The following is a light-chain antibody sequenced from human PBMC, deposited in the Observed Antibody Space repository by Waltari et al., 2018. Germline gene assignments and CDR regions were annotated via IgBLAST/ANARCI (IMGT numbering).Light chain of an antibody. CDR1: SIGSRS. V-gene: IGLV3-21*01. Sequence: SYVLTQPPSVSVAPGKAARITCGGNSIGSRSVPCYHQKPGQAPVFVIYYDSDRPSGIPERISGSKSGNTATLTISRVEAGDEAAYYCQLWESGSDRVVFGGGTKLTVL. CDR2: YDS. J-gene: IGLJ2*01. CDR3: QLWESGSDRVV.